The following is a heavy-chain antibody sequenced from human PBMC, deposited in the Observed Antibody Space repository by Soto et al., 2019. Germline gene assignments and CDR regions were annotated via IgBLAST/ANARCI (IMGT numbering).Heavy chain of an antibody. V-gene: IGHV1-69*01. D-gene: IGHD3-22*01. CDR3: AREFQDYYDSSGYYPAGYFDY. CDR1: GGTFSSYA. J-gene: IGHJ4*02. CDR2: IIPIFGTA. Sequence: QVQLVQSGAEVKKPGSSVKVSCKASGGTFSSYAISWVRQAPGQGLEWMGGIIPIFGTANYAQKVQGRVTITADESTSTAYMELSSLRSEDTAVYYCAREFQDYYDSSGYYPAGYFDYWGQGTLVTVSS.